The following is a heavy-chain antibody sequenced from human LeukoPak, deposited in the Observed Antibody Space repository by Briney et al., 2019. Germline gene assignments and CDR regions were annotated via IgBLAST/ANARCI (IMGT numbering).Heavy chain of an antibody. V-gene: IGHV3-9*01. CDR3: AELGITMIGGV. J-gene: IGHJ6*04. D-gene: IGHD3-10*02. CDR1: GSTFEDYA. CDR2: ITFNGGNI. Sequence: HPGRSLRLSCAASGSTFEDYAMHWVRQTPGKGLEWVSGITFNGGNIGYADSVKGRFTISRDNAKNSLYLQMNSLRAEDTAVYYCAELGITMIGGVWGKGTTVTISS.